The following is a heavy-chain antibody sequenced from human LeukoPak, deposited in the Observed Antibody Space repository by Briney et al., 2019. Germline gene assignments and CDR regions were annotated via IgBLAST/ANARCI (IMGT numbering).Heavy chain of an antibody. J-gene: IGHJ6*01. CDR1: GFTFSSTR. V-gene: IGHV3-21*01. CDR2: ISRSSSYI. Sequence: GGSLRLSGAASGFTFSSTRMTWVRKAPGKGLEWVSSISRSSSYIYYADSVKGRLTTSRDNAKNSLYLQMHSLGAEDTAVYYCARDSGVIAARYGMDVWGQGTTVTVSS. D-gene: IGHD6-6*01. CDR3: ARDSGVIAARYGMDV.